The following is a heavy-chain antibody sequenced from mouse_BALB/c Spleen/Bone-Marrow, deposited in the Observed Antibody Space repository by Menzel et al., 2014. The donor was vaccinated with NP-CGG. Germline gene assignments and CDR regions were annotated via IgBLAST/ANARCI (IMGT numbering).Heavy chain of an antibody. V-gene: IGHV1-63*01. CDR1: GYAFTNYW. Sequence: VQLQQSGAELVRPGTSVKISCKASGYAFTNYWLGWVKQRPGHGLEWIGNTYPGGGHIYYNEKFKGKATLTADKSSSTAYMQLSSLTSEDSAVYFCARRDYDGYPYALDYWGQGTSVTVSS. D-gene: IGHD2-2*01. CDR3: ARRDYDGYPYALDY. J-gene: IGHJ4*01. CDR2: TYPGGGHI.